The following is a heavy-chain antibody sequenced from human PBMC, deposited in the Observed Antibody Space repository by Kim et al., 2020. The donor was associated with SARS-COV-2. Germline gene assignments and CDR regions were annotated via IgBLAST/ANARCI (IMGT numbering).Heavy chain of an antibody. D-gene: IGHD6-19*01. J-gene: IGHJ2*01. V-gene: IGHV4-59*13. CDR2: IYYSGST. CDR3: SRDTGYTSGWPWYFDL. CDR1: GGSISSYY. Sequence: SETLSLTCTVSGGSISSYYWSWIRQPPGKGLEWIGYIYYSGSTNYNPSLKSRVTISVDTSKNQFSLKLSTVTAADTAVFYCSRDTGYTSGWPWYFDLWVR.